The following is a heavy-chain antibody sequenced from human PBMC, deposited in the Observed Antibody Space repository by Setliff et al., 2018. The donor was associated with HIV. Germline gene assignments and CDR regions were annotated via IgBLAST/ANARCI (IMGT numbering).Heavy chain of an antibody. D-gene: IGHD6-13*01. V-gene: IGHV4-38-2*01. CDR3: ARLPAADGTVDY. CDR1: GYSISSGYY. CDR2: IFHSGST. Sequence: LCLTCAVSGYSISSGYYWGWIRQPPGKGLEWIGSIFHSGSTYYNPSLQSRATISLHTSKNQFSLKMSSVTAADTAVYYCARLPAADGTVDYWGQGTLVTVSS. J-gene: IGHJ4*02.